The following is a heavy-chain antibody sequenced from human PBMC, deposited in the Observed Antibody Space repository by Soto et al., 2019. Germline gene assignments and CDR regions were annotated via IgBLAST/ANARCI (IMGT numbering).Heavy chain of an antibody. CDR1: GGSVSSGSYY. V-gene: IGHV4-61*01. Sequence: SETLSLTCTVSGGSVSSGSYYWSWIRQPPGKGLEWIGYIYYSGSTNYNPSLKSRVTISVDTSKNQFSLKLSSVTAADTAVYYCARDQGMNDLWSGALYGPYYGMDVWGQGITVTVSS. D-gene: IGHD3-3*01. J-gene: IGHJ6*02. CDR3: ARDQGMNDLWSGALYGPYYGMDV. CDR2: IYYSGST.